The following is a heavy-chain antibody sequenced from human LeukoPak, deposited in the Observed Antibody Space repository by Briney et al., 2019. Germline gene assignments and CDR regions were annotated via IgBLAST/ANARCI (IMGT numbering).Heavy chain of an antibody. J-gene: IGHJ3*02. Sequence: KSGRSLRLSCTASGFTFGDYAMSWFRQAPGKGLEWVGFIRSKAYGGTTEYAASVKGRFTISRDDSKSIAYLQMNSLKTEDTAVYYCTRDLSPYRPADAFDIWGQGTMVTVSS. CDR2: IRSKAYGGTT. CDR1: GFTFGDYA. CDR3: TRDLSPYRPADAFDI. D-gene: IGHD2-2*01. V-gene: IGHV3-49*05.